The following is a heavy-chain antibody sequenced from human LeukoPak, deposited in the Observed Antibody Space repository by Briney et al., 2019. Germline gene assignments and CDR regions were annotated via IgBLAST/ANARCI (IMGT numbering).Heavy chain of an antibody. Sequence: SETLSLTCAVYGGSFSGYYWNWIRQPPGKGLEWIGEINHSGSTNYNPSLKSRVTISVDTSKNQFSLKLSSVTAADTAVYYCARDRQYYDYVWGSYRYKDPKYYFDYWGQGTLVTVSS. CDR3: ARDRQYYDYVWGSYRYKDPKYYFDY. D-gene: IGHD3-16*02. V-gene: IGHV4-34*01. CDR1: GGSFSGYY. CDR2: INHSGST. J-gene: IGHJ4*02.